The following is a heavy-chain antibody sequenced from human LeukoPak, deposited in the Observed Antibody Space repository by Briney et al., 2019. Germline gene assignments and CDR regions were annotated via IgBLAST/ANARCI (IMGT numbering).Heavy chain of an antibody. Sequence: GGSLRLSCAASGFTFSSYNVNWVRQAPGKGLEWVSSIRISSSYIYYADSVKGRFTISRDNAKNSLYLQMNSLRAEDTAVYYCATSIYGGYALISWGQGTLVTVSS. J-gene: IGHJ5*02. CDR3: ATSIYGGYALIS. CDR1: GFTFSSYN. CDR2: IRISSSYI. V-gene: IGHV3-21*01. D-gene: IGHD5-12*01.